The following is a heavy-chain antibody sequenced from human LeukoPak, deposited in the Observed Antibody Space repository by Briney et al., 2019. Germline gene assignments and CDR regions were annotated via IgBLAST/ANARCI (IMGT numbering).Heavy chain of an antibody. J-gene: IGHJ4*02. CDR1: GFTFSSYE. CDR2: ISSSGSTI. D-gene: IGHD6-13*01. CDR3: ARARIKKAASWSD. V-gene: IGHV3-48*03. Sequence: GGSLRLSCAASGFTFSSYEMNWVRQAPGKGLEWVSYISSSGSTIYYADSVKGRFTISRDNATNSLYLQMNSLRAEDTAVYYCARARIKKAASWSDWGQGTLVTVSS.